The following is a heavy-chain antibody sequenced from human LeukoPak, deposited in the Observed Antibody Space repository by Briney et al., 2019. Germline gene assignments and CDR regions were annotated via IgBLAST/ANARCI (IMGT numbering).Heavy chain of an antibody. D-gene: IGHD2-2*01. Sequence: GGSLRLSCGASGLTLSRYAVSWVRQAPGKGLEWVSGFSDNGGYTYYADSVKGRFTISRDNSKNTLFMQMNSLRAEDTAIYYCAKFRNPGADCIDTSCYGGFDSWGQGTLVTVSS. CDR1: GLTLSRYA. J-gene: IGHJ4*02. CDR2: FSDNGGYT. V-gene: IGHV3-23*01. CDR3: AKFRNPGADCIDTSCYGGFDS.